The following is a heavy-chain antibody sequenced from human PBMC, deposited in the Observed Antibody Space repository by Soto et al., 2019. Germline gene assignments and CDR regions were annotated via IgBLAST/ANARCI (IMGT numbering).Heavy chain of an antibody. D-gene: IGHD1-20*01. CDR3: AVGYHYPFDN. J-gene: IGHJ4*02. CDR2: ITNSGST. CDR1: SGFSSDYF. Sequence: QVQVQQWGAGLLKPSETLSLTCGVYSGFSSDYFWTWIRQPPGKGLEWIGEITNSGSTNYNPSLRSRITISVGTSKNEFSLRLTSVTAADTAVYDCAVGYHYPFDNWGQGTLVTVSS. V-gene: IGHV4-34*01.